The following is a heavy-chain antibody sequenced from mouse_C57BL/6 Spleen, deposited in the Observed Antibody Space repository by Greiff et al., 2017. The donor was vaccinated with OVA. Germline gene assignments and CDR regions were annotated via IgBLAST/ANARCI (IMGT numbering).Heavy chain of an antibody. CDR2: IDPSDSET. CDR3: ARSPFITTVVATGDWYFDV. V-gene: IGHV1-52*01. J-gene: IGHJ1*03. CDR1: GYTFTSYW. Sequence: QVQLQQPGAELVRPGSSVKLSCKASGYTFTSYWMHWVKQRPIQGLEWIGNIDPSDSETHYNQKFKDKATLTVDKSSSTAYMQLSSLTSEDSAVYYCARSPFITTVVATGDWYFDVWGTGTTVTVSS. D-gene: IGHD1-1*01.